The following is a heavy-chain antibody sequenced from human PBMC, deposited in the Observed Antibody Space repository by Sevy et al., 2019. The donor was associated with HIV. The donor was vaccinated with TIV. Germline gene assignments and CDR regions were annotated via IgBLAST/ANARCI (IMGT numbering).Heavy chain of an antibody. CDR3: AREVTSLRYFDWLLYPTDYYYYYMDV. D-gene: IGHD3-9*01. Sequence: SETLSLTCTVSGGSISSGSYYWSWIRQPAGKGLEWIGRIYTSGSTNYNPSLKSRVTISVDTSKNQISLKLSSVTAADTAVYYCAREVTSLRYFDWLLYPTDYYYYYMDVWGKGTTVTVSS. J-gene: IGHJ6*03. CDR1: GGSISSGSYY. CDR2: IYTSGST. V-gene: IGHV4-61*02.